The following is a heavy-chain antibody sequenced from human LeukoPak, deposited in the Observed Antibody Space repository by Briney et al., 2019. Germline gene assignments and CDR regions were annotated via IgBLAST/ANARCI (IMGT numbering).Heavy chain of an antibody. CDR2: IYYSGST. D-gene: IGHD2-8*02. Sequence: SETLPLTCTVSGGSINSTSNYWGWIRQPPGKGLEWIGSIYYSGSTSYNPSLKSRVTISVDTSENQFSLKLSSVTAADTAVYYCAYTTLPMLVDIWGQGTMVTVSS. J-gene: IGHJ3*02. CDR1: GGSINSTSNY. CDR3: AYTTLPMLVDI. V-gene: IGHV4-39*07.